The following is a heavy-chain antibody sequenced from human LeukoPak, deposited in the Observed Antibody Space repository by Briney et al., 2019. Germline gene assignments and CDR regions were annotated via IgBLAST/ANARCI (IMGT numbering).Heavy chain of an antibody. J-gene: IGHJ4*02. Sequence: GGSLRLSSAASGFTFDDNGLSWVRQAPGQGLEWVSTINWNGGSTGYADSVKGRFTISRDNAKNSLYLQMNSLRAEDTALYYCARVSDISVAAYFDYWGQGTLVTVPS. V-gene: IGHV3-20*03. CDR3: ARVSDISVAAYFDY. D-gene: IGHD6-19*01. CDR2: INWNGGST. CDR1: GFTFDDNG.